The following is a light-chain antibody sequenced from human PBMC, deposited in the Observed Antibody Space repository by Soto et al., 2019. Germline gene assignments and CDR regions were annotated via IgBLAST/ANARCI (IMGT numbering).Light chain of an antibody. CDR1: SSNIGSNL. J-gene: IGLJ2*01. V-gene: IGLV1-44*01. CDR2: NNN. Sequence: QSVLTQPPSASGTPGQRVTISCFGSSSNIGSNLVTWYQQLPGTAPKLLMYNNNQRPSGVPDRFSGSKSGTSASLAVSGLQYEDEADYYCAAWDNSLNGVVFGGGTKLTVL. CDR3: AAWDNSLNGVV.